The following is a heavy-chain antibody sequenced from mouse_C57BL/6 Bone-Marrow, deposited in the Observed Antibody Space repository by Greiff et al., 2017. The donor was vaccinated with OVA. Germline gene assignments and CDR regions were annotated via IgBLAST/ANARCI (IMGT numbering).Heavy chain of an antibody. V-gene: IGHV1-69*01. CDR1: GYTFTSYW. CDR2: IDPSDSYT. J-gene: IGHJ2*01. Sequence: VQLQQPGAELVLPGASVKLSCKASGYTFTSYWMHWVKQRPGQGLEWIGEIDPSDSYTNYNQKFKGKSTLTVDKSSSTAYMQLSSLTSEDSAVYYCARRDYWGQGTTLTVSS. CDR3: ARRDY.